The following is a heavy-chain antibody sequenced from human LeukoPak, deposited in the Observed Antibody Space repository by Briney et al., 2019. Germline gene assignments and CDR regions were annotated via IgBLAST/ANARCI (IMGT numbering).Heavy chain of an antibody. D-gene: IGHD3-22*01. CDR1: GYTFTSYY. CDR2: INPSGGST. CDR3: ASTSYDSSGGGYYFDY. J-gene: IGHJ4*02. V-gene: IGHV1-46*01. Sequence: ASVKVSCKASGYTFTSYYMHWVRQAPGQGLEGMGIINPSGGSTSYAQKFQGRVTMTREMSTSTVYMELSSLRSEDTAVYYCASTSYDSSGGGYYFDYWGQGTLVTVSS.